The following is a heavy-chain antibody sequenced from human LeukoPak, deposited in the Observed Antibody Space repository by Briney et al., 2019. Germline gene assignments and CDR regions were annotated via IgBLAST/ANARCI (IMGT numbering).Heavy chain of an antibody. V-gene: IGHV4-61*01. CDR2: IYYSGST. J-gene: IGHJ3*02. Sequence: PSETLSLTCTVSGGSVSSGSYYWSWIRQPPGKGLEWIGYIYYSGSTNYNPSLKSRVTISVDTSKNQFSLKLSSVTAADTAVYYCARHAIPGDAFDIWGQGTMVTVSS. CDR1: GGSVSSGSYY. CDR3: ARHAIPGDAFDI.